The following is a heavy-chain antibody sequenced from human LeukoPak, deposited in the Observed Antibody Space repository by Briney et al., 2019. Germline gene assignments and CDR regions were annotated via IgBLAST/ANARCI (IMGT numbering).Heavy chain of an antibody. CDR3: ARDYITGTPWFDP. V-gene: IGHV3-9*01. D-gene: IGHD1-7*01. Sequence: GGSLRLSCAASGFSFDDYAMHWLRQAPGKGLQWVSGISWNSGSEGYADSVKGRFTISRDNSKNTLYLQMNSLRAEDTAVYYCARDYITGTPWFDPWGQGTLVTVSS. J-gene: IGHJ5*02. CDR1: GFSFDDYA. CDR2: ISWNSGSE.